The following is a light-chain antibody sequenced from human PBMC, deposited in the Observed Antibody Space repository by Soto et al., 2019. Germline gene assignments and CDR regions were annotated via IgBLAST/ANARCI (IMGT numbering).Light chain of an antibody. CDR2: DVS. CDR1: SSDVGGYKY. V-gene: IGLV2-14*01. J-gene: IGLJ1*01. Sequence: QSALTQPASVCGSPGQSITISCTGTSSDVGGYKYVSWYQQHPGKAPKLMIYDVSNRPSGVSNRFSGSKSGNTASLTISGLQAEDEADYYCSSYTSSSTRVFGTGTKLTVL. CDR3: SSYTSSSTRV.